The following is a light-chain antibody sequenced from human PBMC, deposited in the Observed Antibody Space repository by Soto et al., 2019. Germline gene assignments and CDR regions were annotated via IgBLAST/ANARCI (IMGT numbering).Light chain of an antibody. CDR3: QQYGTPPWT. V-gene: IGKV3-20*01. CDR2: GAR. CDR1: QSVTISY. J-gene: IGKJ1*01. Sequence: EVVLTQSPGTLSLSPGERATLSCRASQSVTISYLAWFQQKPGQAPRLLIYGARSRATGVPDRFSGSGSGTDFSLTISRLEPEDFAVYYCQQYGTPPWTFGQGTKVDIK.